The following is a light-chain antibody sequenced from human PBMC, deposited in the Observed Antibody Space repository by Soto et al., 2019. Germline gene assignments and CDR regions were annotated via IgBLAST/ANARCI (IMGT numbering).Light chain of an antibody. CDR2: DAS. CDR3: QQYDDLPPYT. V-gene: IGKV1-33*01. CDR1: QDIKTF. J-gene: IGKJ2*01. Sequence: DIQMTQSPSSLSASVGDRVTITCQASQDIKTFLNWYQQKPGKAPQLLIYDASNLEEGVPSRFSGSGSGTDFTFTISSLQPEDFATYYCQQYDDLPPYTFGQGTKVDIK.